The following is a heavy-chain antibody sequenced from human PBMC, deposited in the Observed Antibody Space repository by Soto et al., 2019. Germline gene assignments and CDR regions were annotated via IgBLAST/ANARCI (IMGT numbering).Heavy chain of an antibody. CDR3: AKGGRYCSSTSCYLDGY. V-gene: IGHV3-30*18. J-gene: IGHJ4*02. CDR1: GFTFSSYG. Sequence: VQLVESGGGVVQPGRSLRLSCAASGFTFSSYGMHWVRQAPGKGLEWVAVISYDGSNKYYADSVTGRFTISRDNSKNTMYLHMKSLRAEDTAVYCCAKGGRYCSSTSCYLDGYWGQGTLVTVSS. CDR2: ISYDGSNK. D-gene: IGHD2-2*01.